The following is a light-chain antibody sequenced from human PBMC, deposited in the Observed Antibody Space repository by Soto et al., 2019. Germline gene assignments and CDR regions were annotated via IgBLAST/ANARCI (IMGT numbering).Light chain of an antibody. V-gene: IGKV1-12*01. CDR3: QQSHSLPLS. CDR1: QGVGGW. Sequence: IQMTQSPSSVSASVGDRVTMTCRASQGVGGWLAWYQQKPGKVPKLLIYATSSLHSGVPSRFSGSGSGTDFTLSFSRLQPEDFATYYCQQSHSLPLSFGPGTKVDIK. CDR2: ATS. J-gene: IGKJ3*01.